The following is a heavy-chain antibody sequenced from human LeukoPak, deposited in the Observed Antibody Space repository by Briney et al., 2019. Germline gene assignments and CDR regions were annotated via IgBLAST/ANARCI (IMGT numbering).Heavy chain of an antibody. CDR2: IKDDGSVK. CDR1: GFSFSSFW. D-gene: IGHD2-21*01. Sequence: GGSLRLSCTASGFSFSSFWMSWVRQAPGKGLEWVANIKDDGSVKNHVDSLKGRFSTSRDNARNSLYLQISSLRAEDTAVYYCAREVVATASAFDCWGQGTLVTVSS. CDR3: AREVVATASAFDC. V-gene: IGHV3-7*03. J-gene: IGHJ4*02.